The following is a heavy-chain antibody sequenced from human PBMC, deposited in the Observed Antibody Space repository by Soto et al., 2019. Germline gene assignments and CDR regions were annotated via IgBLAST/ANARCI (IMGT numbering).Heavy chain of an antibody. V-gene: IGHV3-23*01. Sequence: VGSLRLSCAASGFTFSILAMGWVRQAPGKGLEWVSVIDYTGGTTYYTDSVKGRFIISRDNSKKILYLQMNSLRTEDTAIYYCAKDATRTSGWYYFDYWGRGALVTVSS. CDR2: IDYTGGTT. CDR3: AKDATRTSGWYYFDY. D-gene: IGHD6-19*01. CDR1: GFTFSILA. J-gene: IGHJ4*02.